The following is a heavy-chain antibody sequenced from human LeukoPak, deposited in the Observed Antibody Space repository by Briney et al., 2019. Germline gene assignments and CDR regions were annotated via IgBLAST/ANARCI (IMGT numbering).Heavy chain of an antibody. J-gene: IGHJ4*02. D-gene: IGHD6-19*01. CDR1: GFTVSSKY. V-gene: IGHV3-66*01. CDR2: IYSGGDT. Sequence: GGSLRLSRAASGFTVSSKYISWVRQAPGKGLEWVSVIYSGGDTYYADSVKGRFTISRDNSKNMIYLEMSSLKAEDTAVYYCAKERNLEIAVAGTIFDYWGQGTLVTVSS. CDR3: AKERNLEIAVAGTIFDY.